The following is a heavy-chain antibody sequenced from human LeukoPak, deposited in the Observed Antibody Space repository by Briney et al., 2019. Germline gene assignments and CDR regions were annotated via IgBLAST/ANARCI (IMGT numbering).Heavy chain of an antibody. CDR1: RFTFRSYG. CDR3: TKWGDYDGLTGYYDSDC. D-gene: IGHD3-9*01. Sequence: GRSLRLSCAASRFTFRSYGMIWVRQAPGKGLEWVAIIWYDGSNKYYADSVKGHFTISRDNSKNTLYLQMNSLGAEDTAVYYCTKWGDYDGLTGYYDSDCWGQGTLVTVSS. CDR2: IWYDGSNK. J-gene: IGHJ1*01. V-gene: IGHV3-33*06.